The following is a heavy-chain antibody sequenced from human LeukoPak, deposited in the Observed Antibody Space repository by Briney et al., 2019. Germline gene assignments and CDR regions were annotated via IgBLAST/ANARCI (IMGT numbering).Heavy chain of an antibody. V-gene: IGHV1-2*02. Sequence: ASVKVSCKASGYTFTGSYMHWVRQAPGEGLEWMGWINPKSGGTSYAQKFHGRVTVTRDTSISTAYMELTSLRSDDTAVYYCAREEMDSNSFDYWGRGTLVTVSS. CDR3: AREEMDSNSFDY. CDR2: INPKSGGT. D-gene: IGHD2-8*01. J-gene: IGHJ4*02. CDR1: GYTFTGSY.